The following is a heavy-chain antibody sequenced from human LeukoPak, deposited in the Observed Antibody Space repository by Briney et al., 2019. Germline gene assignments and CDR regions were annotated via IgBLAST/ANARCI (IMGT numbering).Heavy chain of an antibody. V-gene: IGHV4-34*01. J-gene: IGHJ4*02. CDR1: GGSFSGYY. CDR2: INHSGST. D-gene: IGHD6-6*01. CDR3: ARRGVAARRRFDY. Sequence: SETLSLTCAVYGGSFSGYYWSWNRQPPGKGLEWIGEINHSGSTNYNPSLKSRVTISVDTSKNQFSLKLSSVTAADTAVYYCARRGVAARRRFDYWGQGTLVTVSS.